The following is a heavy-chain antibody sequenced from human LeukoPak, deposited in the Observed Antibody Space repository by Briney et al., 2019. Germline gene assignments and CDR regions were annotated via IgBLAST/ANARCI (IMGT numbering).Heavy chain of an antibody. CDR1: GDSISSGFYY. D-gene: IGHD5-24*01. CDR3: ARGRDGYNFYY. J-gene: IGHJ4*02. Sequence: SETLSLTCTVSGDSISSGFYYWSWIRQPAGKGLEWIGRIFTSGSTNYNPSLKSRVTISVDTSKNQFSLKLSSVTAADTAVYYCARGRDGYNFYYWGQGTLVTVSS. CDR2: IFTSGST. V-gene: IGHV4-61*02.